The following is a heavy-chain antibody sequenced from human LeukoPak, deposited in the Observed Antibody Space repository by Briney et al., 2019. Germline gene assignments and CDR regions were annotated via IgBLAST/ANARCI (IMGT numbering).Heavy chain of an antibody. CDR2: ISSSSSYI. D-gene: IGHD3-3*01. CDR3: ARDPFYDFWNYYFDY. Sequence: GGSLRLSCAATGFTFSSYSMNWVRQAPGKGLEWVSSISSSSSYIYYADSVKGRFTISRDNAKNSLYLQMNSLRAEDTAVYYCARDPFYDFWNYYFDYWGQGTLVTVSS. CDR1: GFTFSSYS. V-gene: IGHV3-21*04. J-gene: IGHJ4*02.